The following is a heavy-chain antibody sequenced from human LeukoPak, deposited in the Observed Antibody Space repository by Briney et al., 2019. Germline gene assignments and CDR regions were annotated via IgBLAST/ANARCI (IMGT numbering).Heavy chain of an antibody. D-gene: IGHD3-16*02. J-gene: IGHJ4*02. CDR1: GYSFTSYW. V-gene: IGHV5-51*01. Sequence: KGGESLKISCKGSGYSFTSYWIAWVRQMPGKGLEWMGSIYPGDSKIRYRPPFQGQVIISADRSISTAYLQWSSLKASDTAIYFCARMIGLGEVSPYFDYWGQGTLVTVSS. CDR2: IYPGDSKI. CDR3: ARMIGLGEVSPYFDY.